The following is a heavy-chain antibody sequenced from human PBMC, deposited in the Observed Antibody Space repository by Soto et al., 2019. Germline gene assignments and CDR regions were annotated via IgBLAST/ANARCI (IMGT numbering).Heavy chain of an antibody. CDR2: ISASNTYI. V-gene: IGHV3-21*01. Sequence: GVSLRLSCAASGFSFSDYSMNWVRQAPGKGLEWVSCISASNTYIYYADSVKGRFTISRDNAKNSLYLQMNSLRAEDTAVYYCARARWYCSGGTCYPLNNDYWGQGTLVTVSS. D-gene: IGHD2-15*01. J-gene: IGHJ4*02. CDR1: GFSFSDYS. CDR3: ARARWYCSGGTCYPLNNDY.